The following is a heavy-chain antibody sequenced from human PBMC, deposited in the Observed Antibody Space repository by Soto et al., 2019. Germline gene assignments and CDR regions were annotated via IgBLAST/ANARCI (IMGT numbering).Heavy chain of an antibody. J-gene: IGHJ6*02. CDR3: ARGLVIVTIFGVVPSHYYYYGMDV. CDR1: GFTFSSYA. V-gene: IGHV3-30-3*01. Sequence: PGGSLRLSCAASGFTFSSYAMHWVRQAPGKGLEWVAVISYDGSNKYYADSVKGRFTISRDNSKNTLYLQMNSLRAEDTAVYYCARGLVIVTIFGVVPSHYYYYGMDVWGQGTTVTVSS. CDR2: ISYDGSNK. D-gene: IGHD3-3*01.